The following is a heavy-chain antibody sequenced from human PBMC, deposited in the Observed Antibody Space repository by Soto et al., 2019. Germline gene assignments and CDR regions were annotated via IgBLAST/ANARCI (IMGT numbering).Heavy chain of an antibody. CDR2: ISTYNVNT. CDR3: ARDPGYSTTWHQAFDI. V-gene: IGHV1-18*01. CDR1: GYTFTGYG. J-gene: IGHJ3*02. D-gene: IGHD6-13*01. Sequence: ASVKVSCKASGYTFTGYGISWVRQAPGQDPEWMGRISTYNVNTNYVQKLQGRVTMTTDSSLNTAYMEPRSLRFDDTFVYYCARDPGYSTTWHQAFDIWGQGTMVTVSS.